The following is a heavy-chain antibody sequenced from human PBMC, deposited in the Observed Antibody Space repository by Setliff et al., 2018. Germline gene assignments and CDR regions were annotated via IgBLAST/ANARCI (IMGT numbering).Heavy chain of an antibody. Sequence: PSETLSLTCTVYGGSFTNYYWGWIRQSPGKGLEWIGYIYHNGNTNLNPSLKTRLTMSVDTSKNQFALNLRSVTAADTAVYYCVRDRTAYSYGLDVWGQGTTVTVSS. V-gene: IGHV4-59*01. CDR2: IYHNGNT. D-gene: IGHD5-18*01. CDR1: GGSFTNYY. J-gene: IGHJ6*02. CDR3: VRDRTAYSYGLDV.